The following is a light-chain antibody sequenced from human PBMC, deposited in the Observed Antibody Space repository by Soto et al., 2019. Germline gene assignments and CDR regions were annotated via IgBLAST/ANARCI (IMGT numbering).Light chain of an antibody. Sequence: DIQMTQSPSSLSASVGDRVTITCRASQSISTYLNWYQQKPGKAPKVLIYGASRLQGGVPSRFSGNGSGTDFTLTISSLQPEDFATYFCQQSYSSPRTFGQGTTVEIK. V-gene: IGKV1-39*01. CDR1: QSISTY. CDR2: GAS. J-gene: IGKJ1*01. CDR3: QQSYSSPRT.